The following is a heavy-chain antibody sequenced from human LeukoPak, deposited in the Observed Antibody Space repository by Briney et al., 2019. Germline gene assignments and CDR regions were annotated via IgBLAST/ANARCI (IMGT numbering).Heavy chain of an antibody. V-gene: IGHV4-39*01. D-gene: IGHD2-2*01. CDR2: IYTSGST. Sequence: PSETLSLTCTFSDGSITSNSYFWGWIRQPPGKGLEWIGSIYTSGSTYYNPSLKSRVTISVDTSNNQFSLKMSSMTAADTAVYYCARHEDCSSCSYFNYWGQGTLVTVSS. CDR3: ARHEDCSSCSYFNY. J-gene: IGHJ4*02. CDR1: DGSITSNSYF.